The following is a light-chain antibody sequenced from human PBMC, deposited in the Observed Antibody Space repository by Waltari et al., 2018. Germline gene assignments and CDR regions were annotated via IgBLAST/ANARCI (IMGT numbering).Light chain of an antibody. CDR2: DVN. CDR3: CSFADSSASWV. J-gene: IGLJ3*02. V-gene: IGLV2-23*02. CDR1: SSAVGTSDL. Sequence: QSALTQPASVSGSPGQSITISCTGTSSAVGTSDLVSWYQQHPGKAPKLMIHDVNKRPSGVSPRFSGSKSGNTASLTISGLQAEDEADYYCCSFADSSASWVFGGGTKLTVL.